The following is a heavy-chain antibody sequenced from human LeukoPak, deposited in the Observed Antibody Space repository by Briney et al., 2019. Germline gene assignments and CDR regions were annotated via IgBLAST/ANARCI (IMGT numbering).Heavy chain of an antibody. Sequence: SVKVSCKASGGTFSSYAISWVRQAPGQGLEWMGGIIPIFGTANYAQKFQGRVTMTRDMSTSTVYMELSSLRSEDTAVYYCARAQAADDAFDIWGQGTMVTVSS. CDR1: GGTFSSYA. CDR3: ARAQAADDAFDI. V-gene: IGHV1-69*05. J-gene: IGHJ3*02. D-gene: IGHD6-25*01. CDR2: IIPIFGTA.